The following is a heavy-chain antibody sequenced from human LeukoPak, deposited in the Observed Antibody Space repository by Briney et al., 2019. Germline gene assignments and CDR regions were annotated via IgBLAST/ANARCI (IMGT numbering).Heavy chain of an antibody. CDR2: VYYTGST. Sequence: SETLSLTCTVSGDSVSSGSYYRSWIRQPPGKGLEWIGYVYYTGSTNYNPSLKSRVTISVDTSKNQFSLKLNSVTAADTAVYYCARDSDYVWGSYRYWGQGTLVTVSS. D-gene: IGHD3-16*02. CDR1: GDSVSSGSYY. J-gene: IGHJ4*02. V-gene: IGHV4-61*01. CDR3: ARDSDYVWGSYRY.